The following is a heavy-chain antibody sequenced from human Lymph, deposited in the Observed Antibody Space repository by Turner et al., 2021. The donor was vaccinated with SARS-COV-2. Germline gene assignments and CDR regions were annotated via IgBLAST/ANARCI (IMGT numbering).Heavy chain of an antibody. Sequence: EVQLVESGGGLVKPGGSLRLSCAASGLTFSYAWMTWVRQAPGKVLEWVGRSKSKTDGGTTDYAAPVKGRFTISRDDSKNTLYLQMNSLKTEDTAVYFCTTGWFTGTYGDYFDYWGQGTLVTVSS. J-gene: IGHJ4*02. CDR3: TTGWFTGTYGDYFDY. CDR1: GLTFSYAW. CDR2: SKSKTDGGTT. V-gene: IGHV3-15*01. D-gene: IGHD1-7*01.